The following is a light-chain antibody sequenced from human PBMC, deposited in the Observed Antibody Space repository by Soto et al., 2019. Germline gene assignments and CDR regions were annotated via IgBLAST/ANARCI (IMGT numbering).Light chain of an antibody. CDR2: YND. J-gene: IGLJ2*01. Sequence: QSVLTQPPSASGTPGQRVTISCSGGTSNIGSNTVNWYQQLPGTTPKLLIYYNDQRPSGVPDRFSGSKSGTSASLAISGLQSEDEADYYCGAWDDNVNVVFGGGTKVTVL. CDR1: TSNIGSNT. V-gene: IGLV1-44*01. CDR3: GAWDDNVNVV.